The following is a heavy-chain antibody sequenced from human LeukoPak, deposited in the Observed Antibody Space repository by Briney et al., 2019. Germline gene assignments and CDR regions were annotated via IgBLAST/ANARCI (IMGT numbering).Heavy chain of an antibody. CDR2: ISGSGGST. CDR3: AKDRVGGYCSSTSCSNFDY. V-gene: IGHV3-23*01. CDR1: GFTFSRYN. D-gene: IGHD2-2*01. Sequence: GGSLRLSCAASGFTFSRYNMNWVRQAPGKGLEWVSAISGSGGSTYYADSVKGRFTISRDNSKNTLYLQMNSLRAEDTAVYYCAKDRVGGYCSSTSCSNFDYWGQGTLVTVSS. J-gene: IGHJ4*02.